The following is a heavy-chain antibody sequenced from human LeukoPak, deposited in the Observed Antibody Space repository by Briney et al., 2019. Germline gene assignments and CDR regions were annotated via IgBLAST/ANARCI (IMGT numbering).Heavy chain of an antibody. Sequence: PSETLSLTCTVSGGSISSYYWSWIRQPPGKGLEWIGYIYYSGSTNYNPSLKSRVTISVDTSKNQFSLKLSSVTAADTAVYYCALLGYCSGGSCPRGFDYWGQGTLVTVSS. CDR3: ALLGYCSGGSCPRGFDY. CDR2: IYYSGST. CDR1: GGSISSYY. J-gene: IGHJ4*02. D-gene: IGHD2-15*01. V-gene: IGHV4-59*12.